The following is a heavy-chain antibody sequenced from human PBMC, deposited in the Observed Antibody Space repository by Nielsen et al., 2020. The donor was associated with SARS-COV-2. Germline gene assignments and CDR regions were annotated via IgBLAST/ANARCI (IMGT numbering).Heavy chain of an antibody. Sequence: SETLSLTCTVSGASISSGGYFWSWIRLHPGKGLEWIGYIYFTGRTSYNPSLKSRVAMSVDTSKNQFSLDLKSVTAADTAVYYCAREASGYDHYKYGMDVWGLGATVTVSS. CDR1: GASISSGGYF. D-gene: IGHD5-12*01. CDR2: IYFTGRT. V-gene: IGHV4-31*03. CDR3: AREASGYDHYKYGMDV. J-gene: IGHJ6*02.